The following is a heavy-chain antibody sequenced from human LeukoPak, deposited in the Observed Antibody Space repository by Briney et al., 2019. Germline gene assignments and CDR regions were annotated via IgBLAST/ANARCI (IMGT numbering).Heavy chain of an antibody. V-gene: IGHV1-2*02. CDR1: GYTFTGYY. J-gene: IGHJ4*02. D-gene: IGHD4-17*01. CDR3: ARGATVTTAYFDY. Sequence: GASVKVSCKASGYTFTGYYVHWVRQAPGQGLEWMGWINPNSGGTNYAQKFQGRVTMTRDTSISTAYMELSRLRSDDTAVYYCARGATVTTAYFDYWGQGTLVTVSS. CDR2: INPNSGGT.